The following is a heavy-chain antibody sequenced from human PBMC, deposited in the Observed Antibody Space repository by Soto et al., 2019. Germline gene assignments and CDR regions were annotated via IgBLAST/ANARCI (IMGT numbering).Heavy chain of an antibody. Sequence: QVQVEQSGAEVKKPGCSVKFSCKASGGSFRTAAISWVRQAPGQGLEWMGGIMPIFRTADYAQKFQGRVTITADESTSTAYLELRSLSSEDTAIYYCARDKDRPQLGGNYYYIMDVWGQGTTVTVSS. V-gene: IGHV1-69*12. CDR2: IMPIFRTA. D-gene: IGHD3-3*02. CDR1: GGSFRTAA. CDR3: ARDKDRPQLGGNYYYIMDV. J-gene: IGHJ6*02.